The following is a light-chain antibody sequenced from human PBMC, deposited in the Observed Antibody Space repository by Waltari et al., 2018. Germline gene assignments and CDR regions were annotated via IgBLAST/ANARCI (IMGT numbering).Light chain of an antibody. J-gene: IGKJ1*01. CDR2: WAS. CDR3: QHFET. Sequence: DIVMTQSPDSLAVSLAERATINCKSSQSVLYSANNKNYLAWYQQKPGQPPKLLIYWASTRESGVPDRFSGSGSGTDFTLTISSLQAEDVAVYYCQHFETFGQGTKVEIK. CDR1: QSVLYSANNKNY. V-gene: IGKV4-1*01.